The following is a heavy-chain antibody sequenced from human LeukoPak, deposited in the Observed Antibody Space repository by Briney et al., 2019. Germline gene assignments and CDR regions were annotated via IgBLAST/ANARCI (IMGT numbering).Heavy chain of an antibody. D-gene: IGHD1-26*01. CDR1: GFTFSSYA. Sequence: PGGSLRLSCAASGFTFSSYAMHWVRQAPGKGLEWVAVISYDGSNKYYADSVKGRFTISRDNSKNTLYLQMNSLRAEDTAVYYCARDGWDLASRLDYWGQGTLVTVSS. CDR2: ISYDGSNK. V-gene: IGHV3-30-3*01. J-gene: IGHJ4*02. CDR3: ARDGWDLASRLDY.